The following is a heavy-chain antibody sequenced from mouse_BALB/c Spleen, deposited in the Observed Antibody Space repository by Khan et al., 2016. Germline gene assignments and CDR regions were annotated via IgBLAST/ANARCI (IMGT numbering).Heavy chain of an antibody. Sequence: EVQLVESGPGLVKPSQSLSLTCTVTGYSITSDYAWNWIRQFPGNKLEWMGYISYSGSTSYNPSLKSRIFITRDSSKNQFFLQLNSVTTEDTATYYCARAPPGWYFDGWGAGTTVTVSS. CDR3: ARAPPGWYFDG. J-gene: IGHJ1*01. CDR1: GYSITSDYA. V-gene: IGHV3-2*02. CDR2: ISYSGST.